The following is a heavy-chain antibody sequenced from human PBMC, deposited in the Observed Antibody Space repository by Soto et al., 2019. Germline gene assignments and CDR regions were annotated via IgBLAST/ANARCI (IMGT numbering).Heavy chain of an antibody. J-gene: IGHJ6*02. CDR2: ISYDGSDK. D-gene: IGHD3-10*01. CDR1: GFSFSSHA. Sequence: QVQLEESGGGVVQPGRSLRLSCAASGFSFSSHAMHWVRQAPGKGLEWVGVISYDGSDKYYAVSVKGRFTISRDNSKNTLYLQMNSLRVEVTAVYYCARPRNIIIWFGELPDVWGQGTTVIVS. V-gene: IGHV3-30-3*01. CDR3: ARPRNIIIWFGELPDV.